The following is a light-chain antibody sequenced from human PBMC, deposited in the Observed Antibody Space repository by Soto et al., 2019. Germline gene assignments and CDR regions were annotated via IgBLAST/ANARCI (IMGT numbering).Light chain of an antibody. J-gene: IGLJ2*01. CDR1: SSDIGDYDY. Sequence: QSALTQPASVSGSPGQSITISCTGTSSDIGDYDYVSWYQQHPGKAPKLMIYEVTNRPSGVSNRFSGSQSGNTASLTISRLQAEDEADYYCSSYTDRTTLFGGGTKVTVL. CDR3: SSYTDRTTL. CDR2: EVT. V-gene: IGLV2-14*01.